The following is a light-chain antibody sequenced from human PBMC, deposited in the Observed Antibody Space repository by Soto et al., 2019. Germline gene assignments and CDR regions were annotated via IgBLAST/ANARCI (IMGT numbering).Light chain of an antibody. CDR2: EVS. Sequence: QSALTQPPSASGSPGQSVAISCTGTSSDIGAYNYVSWYQQYPGKAPKLILYEVSPRPSGVPDRFSGSKSGNTASLTVSGLQADDEARYYCSSYAGNNMYVVFGGGSQLTVL. V-gene: IGLV2-8*01. J-gene: IGLJ2*01. CDR1: SSDIGAYNY. CDR3: SSYAGNNMYVV.